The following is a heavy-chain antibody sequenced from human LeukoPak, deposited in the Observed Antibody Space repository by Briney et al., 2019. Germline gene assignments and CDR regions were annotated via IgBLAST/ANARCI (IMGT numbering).Heavy chain of an antibody. D-gene: IGHD4-17*01. CDR3: ARDRDYFDA. J-gene: IGHJ5*02. CDR2: FYYTTNP. V-gene: IGHV4-59*11. Sequence: SETLSLTCSVSGGSIRDHFWSWIRLSPGKGLEWIGNFYYTTNPKYNPSLARRVTISVDTSKDQLSLKLKSVTAADTAVYYCARDRDYFDAWGQGTRVTVSS. CDR1: GGSIRDHF.